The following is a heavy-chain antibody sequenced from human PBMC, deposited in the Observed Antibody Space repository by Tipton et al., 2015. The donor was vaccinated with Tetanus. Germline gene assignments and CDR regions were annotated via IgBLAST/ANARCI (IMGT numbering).Heavy chain of an antibody. CDR3: ARDRYYDILTGYYGVGVDRLCGMDV. CDR2: IYYSGST. Sequence: TLSLTCTVSGGSISSGGYYWSWIRQHPGKGLEWIGYIYYSGSTYYNPSLKSRVTISVDTSKNQFSLKLSSVTAADTAVYYCARDRYYDILTGYYGVGVDRLCGMDVWGQGPTVAVSS. D-gene: IGHD3-9*01. J-gene: IGHJ6*02. V-gene: IGHV4-31*03. CDR1: GGSISSGGYY.